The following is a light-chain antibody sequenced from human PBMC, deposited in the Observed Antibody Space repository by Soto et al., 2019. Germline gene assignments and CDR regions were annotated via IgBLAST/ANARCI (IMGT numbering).Light chain of an antibody. CDR2: SDH. CDR1: SSNIGSNA. CDR3: AAWGDRLNTGV. J-gene: IGLJ3*02. Sequence: QAVVTQPPSASGTPGQRVTISCSGSSSNIGSNAVTWYQHFPGTAPKVLIYSDHQRPSGVPDRFSGSKSGTSASLAISGLRAEDEADYFCAAWGDRLNTGVFGGGTKLTVL. V-gene: IGLV1-44*01.